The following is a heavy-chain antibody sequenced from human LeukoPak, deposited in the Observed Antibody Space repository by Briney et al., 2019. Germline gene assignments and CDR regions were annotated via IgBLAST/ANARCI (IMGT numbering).Heavy chain of an antibody. CDR3: ARGSDTYDFWSGYYSSRLNYYYYMDV. Sequence: ASVKVSCKASGYTFTGYYMHWVRQAPGQGLEWMGWINPNSGGTNYAQKFQGRVTMTRDTSISTAYMELGRLRSDDTAVYYCARGSDTYDFWSGYYSSRLNYYYYMDVWGKGTTVTVSS. J-gene: IGHJ6*03. D-gene: IGHD3-3*01. V-gene: IGHV1-2*02. CDR2: INPNSGGT. CDR1: GYTFTGYY.